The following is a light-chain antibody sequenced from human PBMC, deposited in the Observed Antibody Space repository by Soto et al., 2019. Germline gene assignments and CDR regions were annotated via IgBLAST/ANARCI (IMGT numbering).Light chain of an antibody. V-gene: IGLV1-44*01. Sequence: QSVLTQPPSASGTPGQTVTISCSGSSSNIGLNDVHWYRQLSGTAPQILIYDTNQQATEVPDRFSGSRSGTSASLAIHGRQSEDEADYHCAAWDDSLNGPVFGGGTKLTVL. CDR1: SSNIGLND. CDR2: DTN. CDR3: AAWDDSLNGPV. J-gene: IGLJ2*01.